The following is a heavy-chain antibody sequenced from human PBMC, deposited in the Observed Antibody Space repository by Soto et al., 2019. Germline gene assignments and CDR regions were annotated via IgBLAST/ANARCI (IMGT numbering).Heavy chain of an antibody. Sequence: QVQLAQSANEVKKPGAPVRVSCKAAGYTFISYGIAWVRQAPGQGLEWRGWISPYNDYPGYAQKFQGRVSMTADTSTRTVYMNLRGLKSDDTAVDYCARGGYYDNAWGKLSHYGLDVW. J-gene: IGHJ6*01. CDR3: ARGGYYDNAWGKLSHYGLDV. CDR2: ISPYNDYP. D-gene: IGHD3-16*01. V-gene: IGHV1-18*01. CDR1: GYTFISYG.